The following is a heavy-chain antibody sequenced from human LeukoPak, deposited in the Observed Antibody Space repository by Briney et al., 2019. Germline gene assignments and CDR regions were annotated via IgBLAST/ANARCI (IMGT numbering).Heavy chain of an antibody. J-gene: IGHJ4*02. CDR1: GFTFSSYS. CDR2: ISSSSSTI. V-gene: IGHV3-48*01. CDR3: ARDGGYDFWSGYPGYFDY. Sequence: GGSLRLSCAASGFTFSSYSMNWVRQAPGKGLEWVSYISSSSSTIYYAESVKGRFTNSRDNAKNSLYLQMNSLRAEDTAVYYCARDGGYDFWSGYPGYFDYWGQGTLVTVSS. D-gene: IGHD3-3*01.